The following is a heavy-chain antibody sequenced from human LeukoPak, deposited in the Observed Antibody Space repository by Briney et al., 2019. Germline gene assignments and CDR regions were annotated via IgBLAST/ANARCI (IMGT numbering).Heavy chain of an antibody. CDR2: FDPEDGET. Sequence: ASAKVSCKVSGYTLTELSMHWVRQAPGKGLEWMGGFDPEDGETIYAQKFQGRVTMTEDTSTDTAYMELSSLRSEDTAVYYCATDLLHSSWFDPWGQGTLVTVSS. V-gene: IGHV1-24*01. CDR3: ATDLLHSSWFDP. J-gene: IGHJ5*02. D-gene: IGHD2/OR15-2a*01. CDR1: GYTLTELS.